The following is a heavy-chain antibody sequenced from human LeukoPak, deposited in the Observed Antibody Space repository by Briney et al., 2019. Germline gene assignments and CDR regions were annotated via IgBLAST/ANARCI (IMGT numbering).Heavy chain of an antibody. CDR3: ARVSPDSDP. Sequence: GASAKVSCKASGYTFTTYDISWVRQATGQGLEWMGWMNPKSGYTGYAQKFQGRVTMTRNTSISTAYMELSRLTSEDTAVYYCARVSPDSDPWGQGTLVTVSS. V-gene: IGHV1-8*01. CDR2: MNPKSGYT. D-gene: IGHD1-14*01. J-gene: IGHJ5*02. CDR1: GYTFTTYD.